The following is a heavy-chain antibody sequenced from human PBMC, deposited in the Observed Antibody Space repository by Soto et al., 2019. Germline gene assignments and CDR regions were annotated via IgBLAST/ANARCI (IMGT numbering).Heavy chain of an antibody. CDR3: ARVVGSYHFDY. CDR2: ISSSSSYI. D-gene: IGHD1-26*01. V-gene: IGHV3-21*01. CDR1: GFTFSSYS. Sequence: PGGSLRLSCAASGFTFSSYSMNWVRQAPGKGLEWVSSISSSSSYIYYAGSVKGRFTISRDNAKNSLYLQMNSLRAEDTAVYYCARVVGSYHFDYWGQGTLVTVSS. J-gene: IGHJ4*02.